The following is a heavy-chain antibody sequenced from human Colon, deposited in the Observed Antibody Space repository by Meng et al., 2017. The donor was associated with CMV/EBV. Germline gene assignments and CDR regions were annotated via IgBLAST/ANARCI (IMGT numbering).Heavy chain of an antibody. D-gene: IGHD1-26*01. CDR2: MYFSGIA. V-gene: IGHV4-39*07. CDR1: GDPISSGSHS. Sequence: QLQLQDPGPGLVKPAETLSLTCTASGDPISSGSHSWAWFRQPPGKRLEWIGSMYFSGIADYNPSLKSRVTISLHATQKQFSLRLTSVTAADSAVYFCARDLTNKWFYYWGQGTLVTVSS. CDR3: ARDLTNKWFYY. J-gene: IGHJ4*02.